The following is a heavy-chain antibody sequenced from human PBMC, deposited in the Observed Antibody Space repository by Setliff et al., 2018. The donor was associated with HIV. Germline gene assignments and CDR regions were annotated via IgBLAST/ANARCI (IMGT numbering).Heavy chain of an antibody. J-gene: IGHJ1*01. CDR2: VVPTIHEA. D-gene: IGHD3-22*01. CDR3: AGGADGSGYFYREDFHH. V-gene: IGHV1-69*13. CDR1: GVTFYYSF. Sequence: SGKVSCKGSGVTFYYSFINWVRQGPGQGLEWMGGVVPTIHEATYAQKFQGRVTITADESATTVYLEMSGLTSEDTAIYYCAGGADGSGYFYREDFHHWGQGTLVTVSS.